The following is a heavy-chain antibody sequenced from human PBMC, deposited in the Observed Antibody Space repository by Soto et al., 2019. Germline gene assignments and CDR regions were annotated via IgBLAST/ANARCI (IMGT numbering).Heavy chain of an antibody. CDR1: GFTFGDYA. CDR2: IRSKAYGGTT. Sequence: GGSLRLSCTASGFTFGDYAMSWVRQAPGKGLEWVGFIRSKAYGGTTEYAASVKGGFTISRDDSKSIAYLQMNSLKTEDTAVYYCTRDPYYDFWSGYLGYYYGMDVWGQGTTVTVSS. J-gene: IGHJ6*02. CDR3: TRDPYYDFWSGYLGYYYGMDV. D-gene: IGHD3-3*01. V-gene: IGHV3-49*04.